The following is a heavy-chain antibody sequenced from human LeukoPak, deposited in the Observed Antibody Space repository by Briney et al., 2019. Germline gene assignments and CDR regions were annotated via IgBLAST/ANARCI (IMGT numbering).Heavy chain of an antibody. J-gene: IGHJ3*02. D-gene: IGHD6-13*01. Sequence: GGSLRLSCAASGFTFSSYSMNWVRQAPGKGLVWLSYISSSSGTIYYADSVKGRFTIPRDNAKNSLYLQMNSLRAEDTAAYYCARGERYSSSWYGAFDIWGQGTMVTVSS. V-gene: IGHV3-48*01. CDR3: ARGERYSSSWYGAFDI. CDR1: GFTFSSYS. CDR2: ISSSSGTI.